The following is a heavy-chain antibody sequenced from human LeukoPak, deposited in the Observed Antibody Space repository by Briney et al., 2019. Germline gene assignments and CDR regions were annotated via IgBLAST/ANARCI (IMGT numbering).Heavy chain of an antibody. CDR2: IRYDGSNK. CDR1: GFTFSSYW. D-gene: IGHD1-26*01. V-gene: IGHV3-30*02. Sequence: TGGSLRLSCAASGFTFSSYWMSWARQAPGKGLEWVAFIRYDGSNKYYADSVKGRFTISRDNSKNTLYLQMNSLRAEDTAVYYCAKDPWEVGATSEIDYWGQGTLVTVSS. J-gene: IGHJ4*02. CDR3: AKDPWEVGATSEIDY.